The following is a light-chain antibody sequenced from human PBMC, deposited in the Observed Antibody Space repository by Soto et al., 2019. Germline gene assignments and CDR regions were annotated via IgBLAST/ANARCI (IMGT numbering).Light chain of an antibody. J-gene: IGKJ2*01. V-gene: IGKV1-5*03. CDR2: LAS. CDR3: QQYSNYPYT. Sequence: DIQMTQSPSTLSASVGDRVTITCRASQSIGTWLAWYQQKPGKAPTLLIYLASSLESGVPSRLSGSGSGTEFTLTITSLQPDDFATEYCQQYSNYPYTFGQGTKLEIK. CDR1: QSIGTW.